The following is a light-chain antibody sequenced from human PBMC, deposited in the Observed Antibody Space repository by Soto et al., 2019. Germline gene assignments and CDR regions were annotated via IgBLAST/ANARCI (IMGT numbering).Light chain of an antibody. CDR1: QSISSK. CDR2: GAS. CDR3: QQYNKWFSIT. J-gene: IGKJ5*01. Sequence: EVVMTQSPATLSVSPGERAILSCRASQSISSKLGWYQQKPGQAPRLLIHGASTRSTGIPARFSGSGSGTEFTLTISSLPSEDYAVYYCQQYNKWFSITFGQGTRLETK. V-gene: IGKV3-15*01.